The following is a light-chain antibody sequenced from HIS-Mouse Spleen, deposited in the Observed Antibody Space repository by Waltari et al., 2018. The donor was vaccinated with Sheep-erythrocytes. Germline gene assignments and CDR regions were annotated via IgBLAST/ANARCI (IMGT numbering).Light chain of an antibody. V-gene: IGLV2-11*01. CDR3: CSYAGSYNHV. CDR2: DVS. Sequence: QSALTQPRSVSGSPGQSVTISCTGTSSDGGGYHDVFWYQQHPGKAPKLMIYDVSKRPSGVPDRFSGSKSGNTASLTISGLQAEDEADYYCCSYAGSYNHVFATGTKVTVL. J-gene: IGLJ1*01. CDR1: SSDGGGYHD.